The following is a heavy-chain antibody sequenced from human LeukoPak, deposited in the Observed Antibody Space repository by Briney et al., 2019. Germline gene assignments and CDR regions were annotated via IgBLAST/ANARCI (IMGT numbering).Heavy chain of an antibody. D-gene: IGHD5-18*01. V-gene: IGHV1-8*01. Sequence: ASVKVSCKASGYTFTNHDINWVRQASGQGLERMGWINPKSGNTGYLQKFQGRVTMTRDTSMSTAFMELSSLTSEDTAVYYCARGVNSQGTAMVLFDSWGQGSLVTVSA. J-gene: IGHJ4*02. CDR1: GYTFTNHD. CDR2: INPKSGNT. CDR3: ARGVNSQGTAMVLFDS.